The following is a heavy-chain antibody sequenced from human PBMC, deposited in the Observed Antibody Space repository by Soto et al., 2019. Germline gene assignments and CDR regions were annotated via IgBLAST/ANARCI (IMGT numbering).Heavy chain of an antibody. CDR3: AKSGLVGWYVAY. V-gene: IGHV3-9*01. J-gene: IGHJ4*02. CDR1: GFTFDDYA. Sequence: EVQLVESGGGLVQPGRSLRLSCAASGFTFDDYAMHWVRQAPGKGLEWVSGISWNSGSIGYADSVKGRFTISRDNSKNTLYLQMNSLRAEDTAVYYCAKSGLVGWYVAYWGQGTLVTVSS. D-gene: IGHD6-19*01. CDR2: ISWNSGSI.